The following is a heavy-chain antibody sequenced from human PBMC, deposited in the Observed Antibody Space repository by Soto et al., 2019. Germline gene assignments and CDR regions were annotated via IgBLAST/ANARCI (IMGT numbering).Heavy chain of an antibody. CDR2: IIPMFGTA. CDR3: ASGIQLWLRRINNGYSG. J-gene: IGHJ4*02. D-gene: IGHD5-18*01. CDR1: GGTFSTYA. V-gene: IGHV1-69*12. Sequence: QVQLVQSGAEVKKPESSVKVSCKAPGGTFSTYAISWVRQAPGQGLEWMGGIIPMFGTANYAQRFQDRVTITADESTNTDYMELSSLRSEVTAVYFCASGIQLWLRRINNGYSGWGQGTLVTVSS.